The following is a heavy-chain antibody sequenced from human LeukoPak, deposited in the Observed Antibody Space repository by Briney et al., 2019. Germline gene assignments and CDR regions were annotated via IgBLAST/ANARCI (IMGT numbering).Heavy chain of an antibody. V-gene: IGHV1-46*01. J-gene: IGHJ4*02. CDR3: ASDGAYQPPRY. CDR1: GYVFTSYY. CDR2: INPSGGRT. Sequence: ASVRVSCKASGYVFTSYYIHWMRQAPGQGLEWMGKINPSGGRTNYAQKFQDRVTLTSDTSTSTAYMDLSSLRFEDTAVYYCASDGAYQPPRYWGQGTLVTVSS. D-gene: IGHD2-2*01.